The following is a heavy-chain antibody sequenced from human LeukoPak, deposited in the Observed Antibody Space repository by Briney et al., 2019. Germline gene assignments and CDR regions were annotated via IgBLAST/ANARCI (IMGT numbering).Heavy chain of an antibody. V-gene: IGHV4-59*01. Sequence: NPSETLSLTCTVSGGSISTYYWSWIRQPPGKGLEWIGYIYYSGSTNYNPSLKSRVTISLDTSKNQFSLKPNSVTAADTAMYYCARSFSPNYYDLLDYWGQGTLVTVSS. CDR3: ARSFSPNYYDLLDY. CDR2: IYYSGST. D-gene: IGHD3-22*01. J-gene: IGHJ4*02. CDR1: GGSISTYY.